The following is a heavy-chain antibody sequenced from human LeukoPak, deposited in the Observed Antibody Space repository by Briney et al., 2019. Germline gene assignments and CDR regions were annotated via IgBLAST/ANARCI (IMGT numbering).Heavy chain of an antibody. J-gene: IGHJ5*02. D-gene: IGHD5-18*01. CDR2: IYYSGST. CDR1: GGSISSYY. Sequence: SETLSLTCTVSGGSISSYYWSWIRQPPGKGLEWIGYIYYSGSTNYNPSLKSRVTISVDTSKNQFSLKLSSVTAADTAVYYCARDYSYGSWFDPWGQGTLITVSS. V-gene: IGHV4-59*01. CDR3: ARDYSYGSWFDP.